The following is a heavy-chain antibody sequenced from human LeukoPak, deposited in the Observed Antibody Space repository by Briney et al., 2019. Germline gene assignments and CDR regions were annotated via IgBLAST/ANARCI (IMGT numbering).Heavy chain of an antibody. CDR2: IYYSGSA. J-gene: IGHJ4*02. CDR3: ARGPFGSGTYYNY. Sequence: KPSETLSLTCTVSGGFISTYYWSWIRQPPGKGLEWIGYIYYSGSANYNPSLKSRVTMSVDTSKNQFSLRLNSVTAADTAVYYCARGPFGSGTYYNYWGQGTLVTVSS. D-gene: IGHD3-10*01. V-gene: IGHV4-59*01. CDR1: GGFISTYY.